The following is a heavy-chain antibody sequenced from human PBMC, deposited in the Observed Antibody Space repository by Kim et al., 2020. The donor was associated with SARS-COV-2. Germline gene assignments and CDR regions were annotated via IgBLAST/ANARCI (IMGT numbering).Heavy chain of an antibody. CDR2: IWYDGSNK. Sequence: GGSLRLSCAASGFTFSSYGMHWVRQAPGKGLEWVAVIWYDGSNKYYADSVKGRFTISRDNSKNTLYLQMNSLRAEDTAVYYCARGGFGELGLYGMDVWGQGTTVTVSS. CDR1: GFTFSSYG. V-gene: IGHV3-33*01. D-gene: IGHD3-10*01. CDR3: ARGGFGELGLYGMDV. J-gene: IGHJ6*02.